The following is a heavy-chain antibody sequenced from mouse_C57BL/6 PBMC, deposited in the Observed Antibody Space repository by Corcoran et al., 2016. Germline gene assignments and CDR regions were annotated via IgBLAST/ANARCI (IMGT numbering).Heavy chain of an antibody. CDR2: INPYNGGT. CDR3: ARSTMNYFDY. J-gene: IGHJ2*01. CDR1: GYTFTDYY. Sequence: EVQLQQSGPVLVKPGASVKMSCKASGYTFTDYYMNWVKQSHGKSLEWIGVINPYNGGTSYNQKFKGKATLTVDKSSSTAYMELNSLTSEDSAVYYCARSTMNYFDYWGQGTTVTVSS. V-gene: IGHV1-19*01. D-gene: IGHD2-4*01.